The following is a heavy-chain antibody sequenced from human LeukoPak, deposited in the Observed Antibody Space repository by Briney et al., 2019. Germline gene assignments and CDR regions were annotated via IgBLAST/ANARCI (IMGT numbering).Heavy chain of an antibody. V-gene: IGHV3-66*01. CDR1: GFTVSDSY. CDR2: IYAGGTT. D-gene: IGHD6-6*01. CDR3: ARGSIAARPRGQDY. J-gene: IGHJ4*02. Sequence: GGSLRLSCRASGFTVSDSYMSWVRQAPGKGLEWVSIIYAGGTTYYLDSVKDRFTISRDNSENTLYLQLNSLRAEDTAVYYCARGSIAARPRGQDYWGQGTLVTVSS.